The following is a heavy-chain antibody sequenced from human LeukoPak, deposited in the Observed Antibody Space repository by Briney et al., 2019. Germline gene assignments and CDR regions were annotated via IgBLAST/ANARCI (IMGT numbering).Heavy chain of an antibody. D-gene: IGHD3-9*01. Sequence: SETLSLTCTVSGGSISSYYWSWIRQPAGKGPEWIGRIYDSGSTNYNPSLTSRVTMSVDASKNQFSLKLSSVTAADTAVYYCARSVYYDITYYYMDVWGAGTTVTVSS. V-gene: IGHV4-4*07. CDR1: GGSISSYY. J-gene: IGHJ6*03. CDR2: IYDSGST. CDR3: ARSVYYDITYYYMDV.